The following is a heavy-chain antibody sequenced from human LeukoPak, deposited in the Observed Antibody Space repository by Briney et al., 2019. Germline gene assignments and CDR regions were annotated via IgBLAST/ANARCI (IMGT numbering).Heavy chain of an antibody. Sequence: SETLSLTCTVSGGSISSGSYYWSWIRQPAGKGLEWIGRIYTSGSTNYNPSLKSRVTISVDTSKNQFSLKLSSVTAADTAVYYCARDLSSSSWYRGFDPWGQGTLVTVSS. D-gene: IGHD6-13*01. CDR3: ARDLSSSSWYRGFDP. J-gene: IGHJ5*02. CDR1: GGSISSGSYY. CDR2: IYTSGST. V-gene: IGHV4-61*02.